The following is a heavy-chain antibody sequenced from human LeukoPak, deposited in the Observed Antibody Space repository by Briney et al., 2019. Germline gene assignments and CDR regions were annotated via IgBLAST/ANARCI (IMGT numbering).Heavy chain of an antibody. CDR2: VYYSGST. V-gene: IGHV4-61*01. D-gene: IGHD4-17*01. CDR3: ARTGDQPNYYYYGMDV. CDR1: GGSISSSSHY. Sequence: PSETLSLTCTVSGGSISSSSHYWSWIRQPPGKGLEWIGFVYYSGSTKYNPSLRSRVTISVDTSKNQFSLKLSSVTAADTAVYYCARTGDQPNYYYYGMDVWGQGTTVTVSS. J-gene: IGHJ6*02.